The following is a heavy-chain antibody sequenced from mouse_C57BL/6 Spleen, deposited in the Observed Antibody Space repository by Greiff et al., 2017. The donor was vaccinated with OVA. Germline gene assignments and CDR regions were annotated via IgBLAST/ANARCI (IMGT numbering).Heavy chain of an antibody. CDR1: GYTFTNYW. J-gene: IGHJ4*01. CDR3: AREADIYAMDY. CDR2: IYPGGGYT. Sequence: VMLVESGAELVRPGTSVKMSCKASGYTFTNYWIGWAKQRPGHGLEWIGDIYPGGGYTNYNEKFKGKATLTADKSSSTAYMQFSSLTSEDSAIYYCAREADIYAMDYWGQGTSVTVSS. V-gene: IGHV1-63*01.